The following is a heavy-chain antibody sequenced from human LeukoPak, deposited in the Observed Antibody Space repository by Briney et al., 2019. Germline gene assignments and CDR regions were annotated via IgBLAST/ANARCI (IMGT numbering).Heavy chain of an antibody. Sequence: ASVKVSFKASGYTFTSYYMHWVRQAPGQGLEWMGIINPSGGSTSYAQKFQGRVTMTRDTSTSTVYLELSSLRSEDTAVYYCARGSSDYGGNPWDYYYYGMDVWGQGTTVTVSS. J-gene: IGHJ6*02. CDR2: INPSGGST. CDR1: GYTFTSYY. V-gene: IGHV1-46*01. CDR3: ARGSSDYGGNPWDYYYYGMDV. D-gene: IGHD4-23*01.